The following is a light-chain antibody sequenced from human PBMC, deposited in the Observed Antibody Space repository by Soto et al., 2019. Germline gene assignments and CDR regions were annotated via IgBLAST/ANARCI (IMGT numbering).Light chain of an antibody. Sequence: DIQMNQSPSTLSASVGDRVTITCRASQNVDHWVAWYQQKPGKAPKFLIYDASILQSGVPSRFSGSGSGTEFTLSISGLQPDDFATYFCQRYNSNSRTFGQGTRV. J-gene: IGKJ1*01. V-gene: IGKV1-5*01. CDR2: DAS. CDR1: QNVDHW. CDR3: QRYNSNSRT.